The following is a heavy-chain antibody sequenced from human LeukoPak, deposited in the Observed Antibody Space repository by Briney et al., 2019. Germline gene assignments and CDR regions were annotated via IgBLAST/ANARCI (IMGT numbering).Heavy chain of an antibody. CDR2: IYHSGSA. Sequence: PSETLSLTCAVSGGSISSGNWWSWVRQPPGKGLEWIGEIYHSGSANYNPSLKSRVTMSVDKSKNQFSLRLSSVTAADTAVYYCARHGIAVVPTSDWYFDLWGRGTLVAVSS. CDR1: GGSISSGNW. CDR3: ARHGIAVVPTSDWYFDL. V-gene: IGHV4-4*02. D-gene: IGHD2-15*01. J-gene: IGHJ2*01.